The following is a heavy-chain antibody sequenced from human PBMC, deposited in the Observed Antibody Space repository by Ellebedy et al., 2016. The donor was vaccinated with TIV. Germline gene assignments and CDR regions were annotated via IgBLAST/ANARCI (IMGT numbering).Heavy chain of an antibody. D-gene: IGHD6-13*01. CDR1: GFSFSDYT. J-gene: IGHJ4*02. CDR2: ISGDESFI. CDR3: ARALSSSWYAAY. V-gene: IGHV3-30*04. Sequence: GESLKISCAASGFSFSDYTMHWVRQAPGKGLEWVALISGDESFIYHADSVKGRFTISRDNSRSTLSLQMNSLRDEDTAIYFCARALSSSWYAAYWGQGALVTVSS.